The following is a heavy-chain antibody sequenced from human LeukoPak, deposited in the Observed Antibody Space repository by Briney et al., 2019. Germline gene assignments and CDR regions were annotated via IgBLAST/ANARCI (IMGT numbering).Heavy chain of an antibody. CDR2: IKQDGSEK. CDR1: GFTFSSYW. D-gene: IGHD6-13*01. J-gene: IGHJ4*02. V-gene: IGHV3-7*01. Sequence: GGSLRLSCAASGFTFSSYWMSWVCQAPGKGLEWVANIKQDGSEKYYVDSVKGRFTISRDNAKNSLYLQMNSLRAEDTAVYYCARVSRIAAAGLFDYWGQGTLVTVSS. CDR3: ARVSRIAAAGLFDY.